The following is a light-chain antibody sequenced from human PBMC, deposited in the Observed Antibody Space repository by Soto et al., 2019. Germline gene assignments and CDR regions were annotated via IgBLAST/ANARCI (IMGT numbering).Light chain of an antibody. CDR1: QSVASGY. V-gene: IGKV3-20*01. Sequence: PGERATLSCRASQSVASGYLAWYQRKPGQPPRLLIYGASRRATGIPERFSATGTGTDFTLTISRLEPEDFAVYFCQQYGTSFFTFGGGTTVEI. CDR2: GAS. J-gene: IGKJ4*01. CDR3: QQYGTSFFT.